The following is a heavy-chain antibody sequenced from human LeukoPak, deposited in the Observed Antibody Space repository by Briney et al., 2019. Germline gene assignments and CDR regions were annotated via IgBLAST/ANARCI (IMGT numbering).Heavy chain of an antibody. CDR1: GGSISSSSYY. CDR2: IHYTGRT. V-gene: IGHV4-39*01. CDR3: ARYSSSDAFDI. J-gene: IGHJ3*02. Sequence: PSETLSLTCTVSGGSISSSSYYWGWIRQPPGKGLEWIGIIHYTGRTYYNPSLRSRVTVSIDTSRNEFSLKLSSVTAADTAVYYCARYSSSDAFDIWGQGTMVTVSS. D-gene: IGHD6-6*01.